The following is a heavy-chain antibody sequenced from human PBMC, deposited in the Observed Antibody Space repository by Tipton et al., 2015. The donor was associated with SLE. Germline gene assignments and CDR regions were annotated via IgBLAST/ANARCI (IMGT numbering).Heavy chain of an antibody. CDR3: ARQPIAAAGTSNYFDY. V-gene: IGHV4-34*01. CDR1: GGSFSGYY. CDR2: INHSGST. D-gene: IGHD6-13*01. J-gene: IGHJ4*02. Sequence: LRLSCAVYGGSFSGYYWSWIRQSPGKGLEWIGEINHSGSTNYNPSLKSRVTISVDTSKKQFSLKVSSVTAADTAVYYCARQPIAAAGTSNYFDYWGQGTLVTVSS.